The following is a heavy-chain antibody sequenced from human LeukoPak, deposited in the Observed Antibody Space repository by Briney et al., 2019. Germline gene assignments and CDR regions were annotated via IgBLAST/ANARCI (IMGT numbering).Heavy chain of an antibody. CDR2: ISFSGSTI. CDR1: GFTFSSSE. V-gene: IGHV3-48*03. CDR3: AKVAKYYYGSETYYFFEH. D-gene: IGHD3-10*01. J-gene: IGHJ4*02. Sequence: PGGSLRLSCAASGFTFSSSEMNWVRQAPGKGLEWVSYISFSGSTIYYADSVKGRFTISRDNAKNSLYLQMNSLRVEDTAVYYCAKVAKYYYGSETYYFFEHWGQGTPVTASS.